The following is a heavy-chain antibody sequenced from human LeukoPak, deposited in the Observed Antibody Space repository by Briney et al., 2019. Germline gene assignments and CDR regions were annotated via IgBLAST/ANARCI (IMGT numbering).Heavy chain of an antibody. CDR2: IKQDGSEK. J-gene: IGHJ3*02. CDR1: GFTFNSYW. Sequence: PGGSLRLSCAASGFTFNSYWMSWVRQAPGKGLEWVANIKQDGSEKYYVDSVKARFTISRDNAKNSLSLQMNSLRAEDTAVYYCARGYCSSTSCYGAFDIWGQGTMVTVSS. CDR3: ARGYCSSTSCYGAFDI. V-gene: IGHV3-7*01. D-gene: IGHD2-2*01.